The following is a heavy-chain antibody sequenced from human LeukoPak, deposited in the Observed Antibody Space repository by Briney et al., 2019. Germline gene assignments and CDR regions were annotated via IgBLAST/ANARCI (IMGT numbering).Heavy chain of an antibody. CDR2: LYYSGST. V-gene: IGHV4-59*01. CDR3: ARGLGSRYYFNS. J-gene: IGHJ4*02. Sequence: PSETLSLTCTASGGSISNYYWSWIRQPPGKGLEWIGYLYYSGSTNYNPSLKSRVTISGDTSKNQFSLKLTSVTAADTAVYYCARGLGSRYYFNSWGQGTLVTVSS. CDR1: GGSISNYY. D-gene: IGHD3-10*01.